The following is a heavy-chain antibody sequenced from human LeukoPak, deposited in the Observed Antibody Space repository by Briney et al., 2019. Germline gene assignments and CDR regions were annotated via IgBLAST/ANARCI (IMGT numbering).Heavy chain of an antibody. CDR2: IRYDGSNK. Sequence: PGGSLRLSCAASGFTFSSYGMHWVRQAPGKGLEWVAFIRYDGSNKYYADSVKGQFTISRDNSKNTLYLQMNSLRAEDTAVYYCAKDDSSGFNWFDPWGQGTLVTVSS. V-gene: IGHV3-30*02. CDR3: AKDDSSGFNWFDP. J-gene: IGHJ5*02. D-gene: IGHD3-22*01. CDR1: GFTFSSYG.